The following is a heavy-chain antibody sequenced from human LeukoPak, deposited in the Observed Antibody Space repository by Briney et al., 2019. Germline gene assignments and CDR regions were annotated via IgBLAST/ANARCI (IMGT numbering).Heavy chain of an antibody. J-gene: IGHJ4*02. CDR1: GYTFTSYD. CDR3: ARAPVVPAADFDY. D-gene: IGHD2-2*01. Sequence: ASVKVSCKASGYTFTSYDINWVRQATGQGLEWMGWMNPNSGNTGYAQKFQGRVTMTRNTSISTAYMELSSLRSEDTAVYYCARAPVVPAADFDYWGQGTLVTVSS. V-gene: IGHV1-8*01. CDR2: MNPNSGNT.